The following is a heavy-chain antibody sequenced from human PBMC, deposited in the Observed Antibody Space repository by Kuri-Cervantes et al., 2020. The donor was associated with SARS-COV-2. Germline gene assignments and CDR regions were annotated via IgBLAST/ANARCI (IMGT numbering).Heavy chain of an antibody. J-gene: IGHJ5*02. CDR3: AKSSGTADGGFDP. CDR2: ISYDGSNK. V-gene: IGHV3-30*18. CDR1: GSTFSSYG. Sequence: GESLKISCAASGSTFSSYGMHWVRQAPGKGLEWVAVISYDGSNKYYADSVKGRFTISRDNSKNTLYLQMNSLRAEDTAVYYCAKSSGTADGGFDPWGQGTLVTVSS. D-gene: IGHD6-19*01.